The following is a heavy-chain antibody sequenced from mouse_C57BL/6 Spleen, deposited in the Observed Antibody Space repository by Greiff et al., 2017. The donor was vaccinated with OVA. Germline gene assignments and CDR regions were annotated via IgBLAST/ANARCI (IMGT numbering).Heavy chain of an antibody. D-gene: IGHD1-1*01. J-gene: IGHJ1*03. V-gene: IGHV1-82*01. CDR2: IYPGDGDT. Sequence: QVQLQQSGPELVKPGASVKISCKASGYAFSSSWMNWVKQRPGQGLEWIGRIYPGDGDTNYNGKFKGQATLTADKSSSTAYMQLSSLTSEDSAVYFCARNGDYYGSRGPHLYFDVWGTGPTVTVSS. CDR3: ARNGDYYGSRGPHLYFDV. CDR1: GYAFSSSW.